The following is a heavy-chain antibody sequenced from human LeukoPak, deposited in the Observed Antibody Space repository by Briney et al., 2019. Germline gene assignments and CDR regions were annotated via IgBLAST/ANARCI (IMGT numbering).Heavy chain of an antibody. CDR1: GFTFSSHW. Sequence: GGSLRLSCAASGFTFSSHWMSWVRQAPGKGLEWDSAISGSGGSTYYADSVKGRFTISRDNSKNTLYLQMNSLRAEDTAVYYCAKEDMVYATFDYWGQGTLVTVSS. D-gene: IGHD2-8*01. CDR2: ISGSGGST. J-gene: IGHJ4*02. V-gene: IGHV3-23*01. CDR3: AKEDMVYATFDY.